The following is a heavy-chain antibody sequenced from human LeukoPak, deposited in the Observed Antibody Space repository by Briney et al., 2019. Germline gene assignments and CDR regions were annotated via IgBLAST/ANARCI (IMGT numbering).Heavy chain of an antibody. J-gene: IGHJ4*02. Sequence: GGSLRLSCAASGFTFSSYSMSWVRQAPGKGLEWVSSITSSGSSIYYADSVRGRFTISRDNAKNSLFLQMNSLRAEDTAVYYCARGNYFDYWGQGTLVTVSS. V-gene: IGHV3-21*01. CDR3: ARGNYFDY. CDR2: ITSSGSSI. CDR1: GFTFSSYS.